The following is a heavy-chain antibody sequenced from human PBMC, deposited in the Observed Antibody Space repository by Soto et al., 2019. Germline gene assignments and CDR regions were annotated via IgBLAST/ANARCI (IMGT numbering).Heavy chain of an antibody. CDR1: GGTFISYA. V-gene: IGHV1-69*12. CDR3: ARGDGSGSYYGYYFDY. J-gene: IGHJ4*02. D-gene: IGHD3-10*01. CDR2: IIPIFGTA. Sequence: QVQLVQSGAEVKKPGSSVKVSCKASGGTFISYAISWVRQAPGQGLEWMGGIIPIFGTANYAQKFQGRVTITADESTSTAYMEMSSLRSEDTAVYYCARGDGSGSYYGYYFDYWGQGTLVTVSS.